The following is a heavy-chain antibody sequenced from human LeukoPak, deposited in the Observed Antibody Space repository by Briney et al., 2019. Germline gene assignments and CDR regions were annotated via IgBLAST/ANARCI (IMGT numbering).Heavy chain of an antibody. V-gene: IGHV1-3*01. CDR3: ARVLGLRQGYYYYGMDV. Sequence: ASVKVSCKASGYTFTNYGINWVRQAPGQRLEWMGWINAGNGNTKYSQKFQGRVTITRDTSASTAYMELSSLRSEDTAVYYCARVLGLRQGYYYYGMDVWGQGTTVTVSS. CDR2: INAGNGNT. CDR1: GYTFTNYG. J-gene: IGHJ6*02.